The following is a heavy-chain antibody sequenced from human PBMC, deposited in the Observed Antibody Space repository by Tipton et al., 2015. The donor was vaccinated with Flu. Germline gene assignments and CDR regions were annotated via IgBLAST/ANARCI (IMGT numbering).Heavy chain of an antibody. Sequence: TLSLTCSVSGDAIRSGYLWAWIRQPPGRGLEWIGNIFRTGSTYLNPSLKGRVAISVDTSKNQFSLKLSSVTAADTAVYFCAGGFRYFDYWGQGTLVSVSS. J-gene: IGHJ4*02. CDR3: AGGFRYFDY. CDR2: IFRTGST. CDR1: GDAIRSGYL. V-gene: IGHV4-38-2*02.